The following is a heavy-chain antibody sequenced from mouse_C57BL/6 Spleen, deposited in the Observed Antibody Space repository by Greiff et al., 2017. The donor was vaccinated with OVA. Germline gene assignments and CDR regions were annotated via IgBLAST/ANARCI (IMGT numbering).Heavy chain of an antibody. CDR2: IRLKSDNYAT. CDR3: TSMVTTGSFAY. J-gene: IGHJ3*01. Sequence: EVNVVESGGGLVQPGGSMKLSCVASGFTFSNYWMNWVRQSPEKGLEWVAQIRLKSDNYATHYAESVKGRFTISRDDSKSSVYLQMNNLRAEDTGIYYCTSMVTTGSFAYWGQGTLVTVSA. CDR1: GFTFSNYW. D-gene: IGHD2-2*01. V-gene: IGHV6-3*01.